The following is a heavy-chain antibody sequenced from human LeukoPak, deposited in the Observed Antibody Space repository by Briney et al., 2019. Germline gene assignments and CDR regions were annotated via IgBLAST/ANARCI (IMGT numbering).Heavy chain of an antibody. Sequence: GGSLRLSCAASGFTFSSYAMSWVRQAPGKGLEWVAAISGSGGSKYYADSVKGRFTISRDNSKNTLYLQMNSLRAEDPAVYYCAKELGGYPNAYWGQGTLVTVSS. CDR3: AKELGGYPNAY. CDR2: ISGSGGSK. J-gene: IGHJ4*02. CDR1: GFTFSSYA. D-gene: IGHD3-22*01. V-gene: IGHV3-23*01.